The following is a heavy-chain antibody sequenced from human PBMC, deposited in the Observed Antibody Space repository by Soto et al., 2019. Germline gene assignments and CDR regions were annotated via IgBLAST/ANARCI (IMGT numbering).Heavy chain of an antibody. CDR2: IGGLGSDT. D-gene: IGHD1-20*01. J-gene: IGHJ5*01. Sequence: DVQLLESGGGLVQPGGSLTLSCAASRFRFSDFAMSWVCQAPGKGLEWVSSIGGLGSDTYYADPVKGRFTISRDNSKSTLYLQMDGLRDEDTAVYYCAKDAVPYNGKWDWFDSWGQGTLVIVS. CDR1: RFRFSDFA. V-gene: IGHV3-23*01. CDR3: AKDAVPYNGKWDWFDS.